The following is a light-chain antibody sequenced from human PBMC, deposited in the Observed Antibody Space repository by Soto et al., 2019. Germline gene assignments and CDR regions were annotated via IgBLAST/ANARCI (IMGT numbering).Light chain of an antibody. CDR3: QQYGRSPIT. V-gene: IGKV1-39*01. J-gene: IGKJ5*01. Sequence: DIQLTQSPPSLSATVGDRVTITCRASQTIDSYLNWFQQKPGMAPKLLIYAASKLQSGVPSRFRGSGSGTDFTLTISRLEPEDFAVYYCQQYGRSPITFGQGTRLEIK. CDR1: QTIDSY. CDR2: AAS.